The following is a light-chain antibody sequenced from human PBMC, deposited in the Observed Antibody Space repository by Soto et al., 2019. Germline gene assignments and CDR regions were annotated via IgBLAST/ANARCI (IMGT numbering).Light chain of an antibody. CDR1: QSISSW. V-gene: IGKV1-5*01. Sequence: DIQMTHSPSTLSASVGDRVTITCRASQSISSWLAWYQQKPGKAPKLLIYDSSSLQSGVPSRFSGSGSGTEFTLTITSLQPDDFATYSCQQYDSYSWTFGQGTKVDIK. J-gene: IGKJ1*01. CDR2: DSS. CDR3: QQYDSYSWT.